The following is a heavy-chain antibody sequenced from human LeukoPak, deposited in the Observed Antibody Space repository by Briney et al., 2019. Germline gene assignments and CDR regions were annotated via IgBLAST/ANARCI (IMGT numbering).Heavy chain of an antibody. Sequence: PSETLSLTCTVSGGSISNYYWSWIRQPPGKRLEWFGYIYYTGSTNYNPSLKSRVTISVDTSKNRFSLKLTSVTAADTAVYYCATETNGRHYDYWGQGTLLTVSS. CDR1: GGSISNYY. D-gene: IGHD1-14*01. J-gene: IGHJ4*02. CDR3: ATETNGRHYDY. V-gene: IGHV4-59*01. CDR2: IYYTGST.